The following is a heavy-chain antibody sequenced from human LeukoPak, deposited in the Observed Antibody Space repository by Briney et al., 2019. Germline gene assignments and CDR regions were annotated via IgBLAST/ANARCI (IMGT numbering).Heavy chain of an antibody. CDR2: INPSGGST. V-gene: IGHV1-46*01. Sequence: GASLKVSCKASGYTFTSYYMHWVRQAPGQGLEWMGIINPSGGSTSYAQKFQGRVTMTRDASTSTVYMELSSLRSEDTAVYYCARFGITVVRGGKYYFDYWGQGTLVTVSS. J-gene: IGHJ4*02. D-gene: IGHD3-10*01. CDR1: GYTFTSYY. CDR3: ARFGITVVRGGKYYFDY.